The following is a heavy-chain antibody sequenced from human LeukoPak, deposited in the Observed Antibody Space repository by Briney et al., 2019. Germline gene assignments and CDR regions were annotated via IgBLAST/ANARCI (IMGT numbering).Heavy chain of an antibody. J-gene: IGHJ3*02. CDR1: GFTFSSYS. CDR2: ISSSSSYI. D-gene: IGHD3-22*01. V-gene: IGHV3-21*04. CDR3: ARAAYYDSSGYLRRPFSSGGQDAFDI. Sequence: PGGSLRLSCAASGFTFSSYSMNWVRQAPGKGLEWVSSISSSSSYIYYADSVKGRFTISRDNAKNSLYLQMNSLRAEDTAVYYCARAAYYDSSGYLRRPFSSGGQDAFDIWGQGTMVTVSS.